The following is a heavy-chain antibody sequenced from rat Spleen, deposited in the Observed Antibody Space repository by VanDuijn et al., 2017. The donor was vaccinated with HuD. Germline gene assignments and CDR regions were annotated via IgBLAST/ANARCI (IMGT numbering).Heavy chain of an antibody. CDR3: ARTTYDYFDY. V-gene: IGHV3-3*01. Sequence: EVQLQESGPGLVTPSQSLSLTCSVTNYSITSNYLGWIRKFPGKKLEWMGYINSAGRTNYNPSLKSRISFTRDTSKNQFFLQVNSVTTEDTATYYCARTTYDYFDYWGQGVMVTVSS. D-gene: IGHD2-1*01. CDR1: NYSITSNY. J-gene: IGHJ2*01. CDR2: INSAGRT.